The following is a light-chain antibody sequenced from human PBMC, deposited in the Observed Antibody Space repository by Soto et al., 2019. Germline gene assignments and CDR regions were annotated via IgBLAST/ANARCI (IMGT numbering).Light chain of an antibody. V-gene: IGLV2-23*01. CDR2: EGS. CDR3: CSYAGSSTFYV. CDR1: SSDVGSHNL. J-gene: IGLJ1*01. Sequence: QSALTHPPSVSGSPGQSPTISCTGTSSDVGSHNLVSWYQQHPGKAPKLMIYEGSKRPSGVSNRFSGSKSGNTASLTISGLEAEDEADYYCCSYAGSSTFYVFGTGTKVTVL.